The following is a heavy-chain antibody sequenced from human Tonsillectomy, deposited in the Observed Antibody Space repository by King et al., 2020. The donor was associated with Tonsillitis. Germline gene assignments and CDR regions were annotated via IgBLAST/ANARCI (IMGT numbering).Heavy chain of an antibody. Sequence: EVQLVESGAEVKKPGESLRISCKGSGYSFTSYWISWVRQMPGKGLEWMGRIDPSDSYTNYNPSFQGHVTISADKSISTAYLQWSSLKASDTAMYYCAREVFSSEPGDYFDYWGQGTLVTVSS. V-gene: IGHV5-10-1*03. CDR2: IDPSDSYT. D-gene: IGHD6-19*01. CDR1: GYSFTSYW. CDR3: AREVFSSEPGDYFDY. J-gene: IGHJ4*02.